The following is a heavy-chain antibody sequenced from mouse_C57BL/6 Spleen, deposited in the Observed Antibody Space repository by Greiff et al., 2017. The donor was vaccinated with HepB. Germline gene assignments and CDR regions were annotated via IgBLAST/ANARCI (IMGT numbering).Heavy chain of an antibody. Sequence: QVQLKQPGAELVKPGASVKLSCKASGYTFTSYWMQWVKQRPGQGLEWIGEIDPSDSYTNYNQKFKGKATLTVDTSSSTAYMQLSSLTSEDSAVYYCARQLRLAYYAMDYWGQGTSVTVSS. J-gene: IGHJ4*01. CDR3: ARQLRLAYYAMDY. CDR2: IDPSDSYT. CDR1: GYTFTSYW. V-gene: IGHV1-50*01. D-gene: IGHD3-2*02.